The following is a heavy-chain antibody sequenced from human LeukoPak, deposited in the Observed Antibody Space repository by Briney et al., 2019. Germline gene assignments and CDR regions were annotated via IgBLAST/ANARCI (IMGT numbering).Heavy chain of an antibody. D-gene: IGHD2-2*01. J-gene: IGHJ4*02. CDR1: GLTFDDYA. V-gene: IGHV3-9*03. CDR2: ISWNSGSI. CDR3: AKDSRRYCSSTSCSYFDY. Sequence: GRSLRLSCAASGLTFDDYAMHWVRQAPGKGLEWVSGISWNSGSIGYTDSVKGRFTISRDNAKSSLYMQMNSLRAEDMALYYCAKDSRRYCSSTSCSYFDYWGQGTLATVSS.